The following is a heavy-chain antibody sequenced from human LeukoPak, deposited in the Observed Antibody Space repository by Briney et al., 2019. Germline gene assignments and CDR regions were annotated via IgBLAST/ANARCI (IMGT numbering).Heavy chain of an antibody. CDR1: GFTFSAYN. Sequence: GGSLRLSCAASGFTFSAYNMIWVRQAPGKGLEWLSYISGSSSAIYYADSVQGRFTISRDNAKNSLSLQMSSLRVEDTAVYYCVRDRTLGVRDGFILAWGQGTLVSVSS. D-gene: IGHD5-24*01. CDR2: ISGSSSAI. V-gene: IGHV3-48*01. CDR3: VRDRTLGVRDGFILA. J-gene: IGHJ5*02.